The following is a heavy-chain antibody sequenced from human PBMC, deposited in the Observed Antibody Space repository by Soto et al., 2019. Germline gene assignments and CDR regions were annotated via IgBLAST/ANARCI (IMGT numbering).Heavy chain of an antibody. CDR3: ARVEVPESSSWHPCDP. J-gene: IGHJ5*02. V-gene: IGHV4-59*12. CDR2: IFYSGST. CDR1: GGSIRSYY. D-gene: IGHD6-13*01. Sequence: PSETLSLTCTVSGGSIRSYYWSWIRQPPGKGLEWIGYIFYSGSTNYNPSLKSRVTISVDTSKNQFSLKLTSVTAADTAVYYCARVEVPESSSWHPCDPWGQGTLVTVSS.